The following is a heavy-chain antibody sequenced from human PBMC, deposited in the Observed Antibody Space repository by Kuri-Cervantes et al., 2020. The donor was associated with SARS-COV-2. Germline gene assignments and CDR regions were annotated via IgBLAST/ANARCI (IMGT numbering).Heavy chain of an antibody. CDR1: GYSFTSYW. D-gene: IGHD3-22*01. J-gene: IGHJ4*02. CDR2: IYPGDSDT. CDR3: ARHATYYYDSSGYYV. V-gene: IGHV5-51*01. Sequence: GESLKISCKGSGYSFTSYWIGWVRQMPGKGLELMGIIYPGDSDTRYSPSFQGQVTISADKSISTAYLQWSSLKASDTAMYYCARHATYYYDSSGYYVWGQGTLVTVSS.